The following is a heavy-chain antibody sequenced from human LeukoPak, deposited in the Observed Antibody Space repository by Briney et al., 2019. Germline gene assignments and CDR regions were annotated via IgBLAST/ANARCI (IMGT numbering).Heavy chain of an antibody. CDR1: GYTFTSYG. V-gene: IGHV1-18*01. CDR3: ARGLGSYPEIPADY. D-gene: IGHD3-16*02. Sequence: ASVQVSCKAAGYTFTSYGFSWVRQAAGQGLAWMGWIGAYNRNTDYAQKLQGRVTMTTDTSTSTAYMELRSLRSDDTAVYYCARGLGSYPEIPADYWGQGTLVTVSS. J-gene: IGHJ4*02. CDR2: IGAYNRNT.